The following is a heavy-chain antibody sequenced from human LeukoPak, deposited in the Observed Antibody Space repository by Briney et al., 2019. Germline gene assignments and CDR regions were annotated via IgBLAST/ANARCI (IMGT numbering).Heavy chain of an antibody. CDR1: GFTVRSNY. J-gene: IGHJ4*02. CDR3: ARDSSVAAGDY. D-gene: IGHD6-19*01. V-gene: IGHV3-66*01. Sequence: PGGSLRLSCAASGFTVRSNYLSWVRQAPGKGLEWVSVIYSGGSTDYADSVKGRFTISRDNSKNILYLQMNSLRSEDTAVYYCARDSSVAAGDYWGQGTLVTVSS. CDR2: IYSGGST.